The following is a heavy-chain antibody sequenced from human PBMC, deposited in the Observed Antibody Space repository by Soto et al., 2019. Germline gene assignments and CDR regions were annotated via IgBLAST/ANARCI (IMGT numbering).Heavy chain of an antibody. Sequence: GALRLSCAASGFTFSSYSMNWVRQAPGKGLEWVSSISSSSSYIYYADSVKGRFTISRDNAKNSLYLQMNSLRAEDTAVYYCARDRDSSSWYGWFDPWGQGTLVTVSS. CDR1: GFTFSSYS. J-gene: IGHJ5*02. D-gene: IGHD6-13*01. V-gene: IGHV3-21*01. CDR3: ARDRDSSSWYGWFDP. CDR2: ISSSSSYI.